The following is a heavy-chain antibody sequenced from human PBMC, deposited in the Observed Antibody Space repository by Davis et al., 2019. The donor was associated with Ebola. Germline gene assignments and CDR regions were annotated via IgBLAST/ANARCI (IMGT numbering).Heavy chain of an antibody. D-gene: IGHD5-18*01. CDR2: TRNKVKSYTT. Sequence: GGSLRLSCAASGFTFSSYAMSWVRQAPGKGLEWVGRTRNKVKSYTTEYAASVKGRFTISRDDSKNSLYLQMNSLKTEDTAVYYCARVEYNYGGWYFDLWGRGTLVTVSS. J-gene: IGHJ2*01. CDR3: ARVEYNYGGWYFDL. V-gene: IGHV3-72*01. CDR1: GFTFSSYA.